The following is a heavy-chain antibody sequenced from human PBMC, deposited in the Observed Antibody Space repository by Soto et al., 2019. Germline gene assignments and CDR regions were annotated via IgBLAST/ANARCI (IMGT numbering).Heavy chain of an antibody. J-gene: IGHJ4*02. CDR1: GFPFSFYS. Sequence: PGGSLRLSCAASGFPFSFYSMNWVRQAPGKGLEWISYITSTSNAINYADSVRGRFTISRDNAMRSLFLHMNSLRDEDTAVYYYARDGKGAAYTHGPYYFDYWGQGALVTVSS. CDR2: ITSTSNAI. D-gene: IGHD1-1*01. V-gene: IGHV3-48*02. CDR3: ARDGKGAAYTHGPYYFDY.